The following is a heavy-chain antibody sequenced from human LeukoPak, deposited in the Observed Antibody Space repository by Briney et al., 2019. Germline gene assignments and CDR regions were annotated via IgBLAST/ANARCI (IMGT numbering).Heavy chain of an antibody. CDR3: ARDSSYSSSWGDWYFDL. CDR2: IYYSGST. CDR1: GGSISSYY. V-gene: IGHV4-59*01. D-gene: IGHD6-13*01. Sequence: SETLSLTCTVSGGSISSYYWSRIRQPPGKGLEWIGYIYYSGSTNYNPSLKSRVTISVDTSKNQFSLKLSSVTAADTAVYYCARDSSYSSSWGDWYFDLWGRGTLVTVSS. J-gene: IGHJ2*01.